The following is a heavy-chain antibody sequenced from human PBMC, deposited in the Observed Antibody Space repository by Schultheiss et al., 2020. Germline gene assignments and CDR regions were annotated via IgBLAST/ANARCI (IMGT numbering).Heavy chain of an antibody. D-gene: IGHD2-21*01. CDR3: ARDLLVVADY. Sequence: GGSLRLSCAASGFTFSSYGMHWVRQAPGKGLEWVAVISYDGSNKYYADSVKGRFTISRDNSKNTLYLQMNSLRAEDTAVYYCARDLLVVADYWGQGTLVTVSS. V-gene: IGHV3-30*03. J-gene: IGHJ4*02. CDR2: ISYDGSNK. CDR1: GFTFSSYG.